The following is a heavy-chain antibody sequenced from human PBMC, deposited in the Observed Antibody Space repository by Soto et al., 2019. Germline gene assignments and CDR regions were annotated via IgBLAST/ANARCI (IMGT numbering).Heavy chain of an antibody. Sequence: GASLRLSCADSGFTFSRCAMNWFRQAPGKGLEWVSAIRGSGGSPYYADSVKGRFTISRDNSKNTLFLQVNSLRPEDTAVYYCARERAIAATGIFYYWGQATLVTVSS. V-gene: IGHV3-23*01. J-gene: IGHJ4*02. D-gene: IGHD6-13*01. CDR3: ARERAIAATGIFYY. CDR2: IRGSGGSP. CDR1: GFTFSRCA.